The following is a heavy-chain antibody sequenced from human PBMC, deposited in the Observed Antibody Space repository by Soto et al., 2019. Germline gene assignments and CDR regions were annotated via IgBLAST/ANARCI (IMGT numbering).Heavy chain of an antibody. V-gene: IGHV4-34*01. J-gene: IGHJ4*02. CDR1: GGSFSGYY. Sequence: SETLSLTCAVYGGSFSGYYWSWIRQPPGKGLEWIGEINHSGSTNYNPSLKSRVTISVDTSKNQFSLKLSSVTAADTAVYYCARGGRSYDYVWGSYRPPPFDYWGQGTLVTVSS. CDR2: INHSGST. CDR3: ARGGRSYDYVWGSYRPPPFDY. D-gene: IGHD3-16*02.